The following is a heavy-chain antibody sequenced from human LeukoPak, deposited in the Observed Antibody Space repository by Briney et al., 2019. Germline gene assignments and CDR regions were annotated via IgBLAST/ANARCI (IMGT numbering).Heavy chain of an antibody. J-gene: IGHJ4*02. V-gene: IGHV3-30*02. CDR2: IRYDGSNK. D-gene: IGHD2-2*02. CDR1: GFTFSSYA. CDR3: AKVRSTSCYI. Sequence: GGSLRLSCAASGFTFSSYAMHWVRQAPGRGLEWVAFIRYDGSNKYYADSVKGRFTISRDNSKNTLYLQMNSLRAEDTAVYYCAKVRSTSCYIWGQGTLVTVSS.